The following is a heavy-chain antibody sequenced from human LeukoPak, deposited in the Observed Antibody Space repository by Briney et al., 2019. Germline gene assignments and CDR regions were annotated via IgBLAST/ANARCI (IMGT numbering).Heavy chain of an antibody. CDR3: AGERGEEYSSGWYKTNYFYN. CDR2: GDYSGGT. CDR1: GDSFTSVTDY. V-gene: IGHV4-39*07. D-gene: IGHD6-19*01. J-gene: IGHJ4*02. Sequence: SETLSLTCTVSGDSFTSVTDYWAWIRQPPGKGLEWIASGDYSGGTYYNPSLESRVAISADMSKNQISLKLTSVTGADTAVYYCAGERGEEYSSGWYKTNYFYNWGQGIRVTVSS.